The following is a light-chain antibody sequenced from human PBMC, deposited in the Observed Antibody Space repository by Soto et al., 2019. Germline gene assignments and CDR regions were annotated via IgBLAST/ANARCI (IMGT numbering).Light chain of an antibody. Sequence: DIPMTQSPSSLSASVGDRVTITCRASQDISVYLAWYQQKPGKVPKLLIYSASTLQSGVPSRFSGSGSGTDFTLTISSLQSEDVATYYCQKFNTAPLTFGQGTQLEIK. CDR3: QKFNTAPLT. CDR2: SAS. V-gene: IGKV1-27*01. CDR1: QDISVY. J-gene: IGKJ5*01.